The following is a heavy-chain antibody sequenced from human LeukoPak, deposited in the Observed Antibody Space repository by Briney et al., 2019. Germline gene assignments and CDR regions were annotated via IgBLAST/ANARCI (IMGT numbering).Heavy chain of an antibody. CDR3: ARDRGGSYYSY. Sequence: ASVKVSCKASGYTFTSYYMHWVRQAPGEGLEWMGIINPSGGSTSYAQKFQGRVTMTTDTSTSTAYMELRSLRSDDTAVYYCARDRGGSYYSYWGQGTLVTVSS. CDR2: INPSGGST. D-gene: IGHD1-26*01. V-gene: IGHV1-46*01. CDR1: GYTFTSYY. J-gene: IGHJ4*02.